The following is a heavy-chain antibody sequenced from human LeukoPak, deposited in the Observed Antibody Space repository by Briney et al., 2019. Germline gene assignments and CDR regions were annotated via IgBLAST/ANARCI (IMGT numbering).Heavy chain of an antibody. Sequence: GSLRLSCAASAITFSNYAMVWVRQAPGKGLEWVSSIGGGGYNNIHYAASVKGRFTISRDNSKSTLFLQMNSLRADDTAIYYCAKDPNGDYVGAFDFWGQGAMVSVSS. CDR1: AITFSNYA. CDR2: IGGGGYNNI. V-gene: IGHV3-23*01. CDR3: AKDPNGDYVGAFDF. D-gene: IGHD4-17*01. J-gene: IGHJ3*01.